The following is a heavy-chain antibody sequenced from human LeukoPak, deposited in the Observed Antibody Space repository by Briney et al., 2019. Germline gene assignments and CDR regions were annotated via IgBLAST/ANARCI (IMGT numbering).Heavy chain of an antibody. Sequence: AGGSLKLSCAASGFIFSDYVIHWVRQASGKGLEWVGRIRSRANGYATVYGASVKGRFTISRDDSKDTAYLQMSSLKTDDTAVYYCTSIALDGSGFDCWGQGTLVTVSS. D-gene: IGHD2-8*01. CDR1: GFIFSDYV. CDR3: TSIALDGSGFDC. V-gene: IGHV3-73*01. CDR2: IRSRANGYAT. J-gene: IGHJ4*02.